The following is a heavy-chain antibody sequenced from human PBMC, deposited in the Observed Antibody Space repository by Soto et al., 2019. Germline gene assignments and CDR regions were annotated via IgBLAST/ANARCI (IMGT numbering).Heavy chain of an antibody. CDR1: GGSISSYY. Sequence: QVQLQESGPGLVKPSETLSLTCTVSGGSISSYYWSWIRQPPGKGLEWIGYIYYSGSTNYNPSLKSLVTISVDTSKNQFSLKLSSVTAADTAVYYCARFRREYSGYDTYYSYYMDVWGKGTTVTVSS. CDR2: IYYSGST. D-gene: IGHD5-12*01. CDR3: ARFRREYSGYDTYYSYYMDV. J-gene: IGHJ6*03. V-gene: IGHV4-59*08.